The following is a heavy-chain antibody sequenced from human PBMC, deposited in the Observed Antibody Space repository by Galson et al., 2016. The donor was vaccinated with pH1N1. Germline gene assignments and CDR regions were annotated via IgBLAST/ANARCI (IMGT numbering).Heavy chain of an antibody. CDR2: ISGSGEST. V-gene: IGHV3-23*01. D-gene: IGHD3-22*01. CDR1: GFTFSNFA. CDR3: LKYDSSGFYYGRLID. J-gene: IGHJ4*02. Sequence: SLRLSCAASGFTFSNFAMSWVRQAPGKGLEWVSAISGSGESTYYADSVKGRFTISRDNPKNTLYLQLNSLRAGDTAVYYCLKYDSSGFYYGRLIDWGQGTLVTVS.